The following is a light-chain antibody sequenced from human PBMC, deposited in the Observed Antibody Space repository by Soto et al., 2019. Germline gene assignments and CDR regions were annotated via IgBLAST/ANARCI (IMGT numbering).Light chain of an antibody. J-gene: IGKJ2*01. Sequence: EIVLTQSPAILSLSPGEGATLSCRASQSLSSYLAWYQQKPGQAPRLLIYDASNRATDIPARFSGSGSGTDFTLTISSLEPEDFAVDYCQQRSNWPRYTFGQGTKLEIK. CDR3: QQRSNWPRYT. V-gene: IGKV3-11*01. CDR2: DAS. CDR1: QSLSSY.